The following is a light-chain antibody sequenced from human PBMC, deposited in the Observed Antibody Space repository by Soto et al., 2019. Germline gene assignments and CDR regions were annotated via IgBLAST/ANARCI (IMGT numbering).Light chain of an antibody. Sequence: QSVLTQPASVSGSPGQSITISCTGTSSDVGGYNYVSWYQQYPGKAPKLMIYDVSKRPSGVSNRFSGSKSGNTASLTISGLQAEDEADYYCSSYTSSSTSVVFGGGTQLSVL. CDR1: SSDVGGYNY. CDR3: SSYTSSSTSVV. V-gene: IGLV2-14*01. CDR2: DVS. J-gene: IGLJ2*01.